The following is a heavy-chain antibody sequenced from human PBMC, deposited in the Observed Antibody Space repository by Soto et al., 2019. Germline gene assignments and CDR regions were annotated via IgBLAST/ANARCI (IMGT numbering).Heavy chain of an antibody. D-gene: IGHD3-3*01. CDR1: GYTFTSYG. CDR2: ISAYNGNT. Sequence: ASVKVSCKASGYTFTSYGISWVRQAPGQGLEWMGWISAYNGNTNYAQKLQGRVTMTTDTSASTAYMELRSLRSDDTAVYYCARGPVLRFLEWLPPHYFDYWGQGTLVTVSS. J-gene: IGHJ4*02. V-gene: IGHV1-18*04. CDR3: ARGPVLRFLEWLPPHYFDY.